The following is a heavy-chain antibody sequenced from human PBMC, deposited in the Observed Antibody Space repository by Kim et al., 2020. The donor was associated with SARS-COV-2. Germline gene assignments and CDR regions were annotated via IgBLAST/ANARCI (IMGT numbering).Heavy chain of an antibody. CDR1: GFTFSSYS. CDR2: ISSSSSYI. CDR3: ARDEMARGGVDY. J-gene: IGHJ4*02. V-gene: IGHV3-21*01. Sequence: GGSLRLSCAASGFTFSSYSMNWVRQAPGKGLEWVSSISSSSSYIYYADSVKGRFTISRDNAKNSLYLQMNSLRAEDTAVYYCARDEMARGGVDYWGQGTLVTVSS.